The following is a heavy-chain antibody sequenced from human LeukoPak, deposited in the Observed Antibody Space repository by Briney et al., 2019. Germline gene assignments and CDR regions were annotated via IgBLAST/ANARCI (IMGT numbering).Heavy chain of an antibody. J-gene: IGHJ4*02. CDR1: CASINSSPYY. V-gene: IGHV4-39*01. Sequence: SQSLSLTCTVSCASINSSPYYWGWIRQPPGKGLEWIASIDYSWAAYYNPSLRSRVTISGDTSRNQFSVKLSFVTTADRAMYYCAGMGASWPFDQWGQGTLVTVSS. D-gene: IGHD1-26*01. CDR2: IDYSWAA. CDR3: AGMGASWPFDQ.